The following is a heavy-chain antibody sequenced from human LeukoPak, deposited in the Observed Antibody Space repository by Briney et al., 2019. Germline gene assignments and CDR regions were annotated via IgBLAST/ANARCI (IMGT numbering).Heavy chain of an antibody. V-gene: IGHV4-4*07. J-gene: IGHJ4*02. Sequence: SETLSLTCTVSGDSMGNDYWSWIRQSAGKGLEWIGRISSSGNTDYNPSLRSRVTMSVDTSRNQFPLTLTSVTAADTALYYCARNELRSYGLVHYWGQGTLVTVSS. CDR3: ARNELRSYGLVHY. CDR1: GDSMGNDY. CDR2: ISSSGNT. D-gene: IGHD1-26*01.